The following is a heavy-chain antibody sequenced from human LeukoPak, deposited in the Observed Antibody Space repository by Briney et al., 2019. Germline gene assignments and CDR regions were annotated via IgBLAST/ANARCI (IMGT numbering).Heavy chain of an antibody. CDR1: GGSISSYY. Sequence: SETLSLTCTVSGGSISSYYWSWIRQPPGKGLEWIGYIYYSGSTNCNPSVKSRVATSVDTSKNQFSLKLSSVTAADTAVYYCARHDAYCGGDCYPLYYFDYWGQGTLVTVSS. D-gene: IGHD2-21*02. CDR3: ARHDAYCGGDCYPLYYFDY. V-gene: IGHV4-59*08. CDR2: IYYSGST. J-gene: IGHJ4*02.